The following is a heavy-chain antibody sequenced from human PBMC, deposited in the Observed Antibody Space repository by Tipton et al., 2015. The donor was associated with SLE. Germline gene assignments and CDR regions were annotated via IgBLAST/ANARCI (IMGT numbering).Heavy chain of an antibody. CDR1: GFTFSSYS. Sequence: SLRLSCAASGFTFSSYSMNWVRQAPGKGLEWVSTISGSGGSTYYADSVKGRFTISRDNSKNTLYLQMNRLRAEDTAVYSCATSNLGSSFDYWGQGTLVTVSS. CDR3: ATSNLGSSFDY. V-gene: IGHV3-23*01. J-gene: IGHJ4*02. D-gene: IGHD6-6*01. CDR2: ISGSGGST.